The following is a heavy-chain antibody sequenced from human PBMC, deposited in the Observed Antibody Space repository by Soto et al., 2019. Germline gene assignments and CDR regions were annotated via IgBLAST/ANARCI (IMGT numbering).Heavy chain of an antibody. J-gene: IGHJ4*02. D-gene: IGHD3-16*02. CDR2: FDPEDGET. V-gene: IGHV1-24*01. Sequence: QVQLVQSGAEVKKPGASVKVSCKVSGYTLTELSMHWVRQAPGKGLEWMGGFDPEDGETIYAQKFQGRVTMTEDTSTDTAYMELSSLRSEDTAVYYCATGPMITFGGVIVLVGEFDYWGQGTLVTVSS. CDR1: GYTLTELS. CDR3: ATGPMITFGGVIVLVGEFDY.